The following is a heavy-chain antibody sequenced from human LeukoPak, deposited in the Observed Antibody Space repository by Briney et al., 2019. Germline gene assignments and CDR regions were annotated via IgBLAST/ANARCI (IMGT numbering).Heavy chain of an antibody. J-gene: IGHJ6*03. CDR1: GGSISDYY. Sequence: PSETLSLTCTVSGGSISDYYWNWIRQPPGKGLEWIGYIYYSGSTTYNPSLKSRVTMSVDTAKNQFSLKLRSVTAADTAVYYCARGGFCSSSNCYLRPMDVWGKGTTVTVSS. D-gene: IGHD2-2*01. CDR2: IYYSGST. CDR3: ARGGFCSSSNCYLRPMDV. V-gene: IGHV4-59*01.